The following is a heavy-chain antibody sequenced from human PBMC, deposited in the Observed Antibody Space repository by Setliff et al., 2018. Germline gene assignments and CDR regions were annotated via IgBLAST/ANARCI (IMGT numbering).Heavy chain of an antibody. Sequence: PSETLSLTCAVYGDSFSDYYWSWIRQPPGKGLEWIGEMNPSGSTNYNPSLKSRVTFSVDASKNQFSLRLTSVTAADTAVYFCARDQTAILDFWGHGTLVTVSS. V-gene: IGHV4-34*01. D-gene: IGHD5-18*01. CDR2: MNPSGST. CDR3: ARDQTAILDF. J-gene: IGHJ4*01. CDR1: GDSFSDYY.